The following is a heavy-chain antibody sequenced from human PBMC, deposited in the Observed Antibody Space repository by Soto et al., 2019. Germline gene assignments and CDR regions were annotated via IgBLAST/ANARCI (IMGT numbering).Heavy chain of an antibody. Sequence: QVQLQESGPGLVKPSQTLSLSCNVYGVSVSSGDYYWSWIRQHAGGGLEWIGYIDRSGSTYYRPSLRGRAIMSVDTSTNQISLRLLSVTAADTAMYYCARDSGGNSENYYGLDVWGHGTTVTVSS. CDR3: ARDSGGNSENYYGLDV. D-gene: IGHD1-1*01. CDR1: GVSVSSGDYY. V-gene: IGHV4-31*03. CDR2: IDRSGST. J-gene: IGHJ6*02.